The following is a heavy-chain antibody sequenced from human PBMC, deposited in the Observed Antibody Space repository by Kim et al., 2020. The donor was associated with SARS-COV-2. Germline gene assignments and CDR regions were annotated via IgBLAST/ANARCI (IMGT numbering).Heavy chain of an antibody. D-gene: IGHD3-10*01. CDR3: ARRGGYGSGSYYWDY. J-gene: IGHJ4*02. V-gene: IGHV4-39*01. Sequence: PSLKSRVTLSADTSKNQFSLKRSSVTAADTAVYYCARRGGYGSGSYYWDYWGQGTLVTVSS.